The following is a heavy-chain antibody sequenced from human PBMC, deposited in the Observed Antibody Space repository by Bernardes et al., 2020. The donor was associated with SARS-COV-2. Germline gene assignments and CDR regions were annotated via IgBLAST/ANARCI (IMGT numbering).Heavy chain of an antibody. CDR2: ISSSSSTI. Sequence: GGSLRLSCAASGFTFSSYSMNWVRQAPGKGLEWVSYISSSSSTIYYADSVKGRFTISRDNAKNSLYLQMNSLRAEDTAVYYCAADSGSYPRFYYGMDVWGQGTTVTVSS. CDR1: GFTFSSYS. J-gene: IGHJ6*02. V-gene: IGHV3-48*01. D-gene: IGHD1-26*01. CDR3: AADSGSYPRFYYGMDV.